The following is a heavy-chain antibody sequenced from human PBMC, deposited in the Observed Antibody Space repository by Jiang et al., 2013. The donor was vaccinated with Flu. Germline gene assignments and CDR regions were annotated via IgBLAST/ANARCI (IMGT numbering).Heavy chain of an antibody. CDR2: IDWDDDK. D-gene: IGHD4-17*01. J-gene: IGHJ3*02. Sequence: KPTQTLTLTCTFSGFSLSTSGMCVSWIRQPPGKALEWLARIDWDDDKYYSTSLKTRLTISKDTSKNQVVLTMTNMDPVDTATYYCARMAWTYGDRDRGAFDIWGQGTMVTVSS. V-gene: IGHV2-70*11. CDR1: GFSLSTSGMC. CDR3: ARMAWTYGDRDRGAFDI.